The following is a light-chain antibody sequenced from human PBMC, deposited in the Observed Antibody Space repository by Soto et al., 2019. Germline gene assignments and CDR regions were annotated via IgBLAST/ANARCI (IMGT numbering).Light chain of an antibody. CDR1: SSDVGSYNL. J-gene: IGLJ2*01. V-gene: IGLV2-23*01. Sequence: QSALTQPASVSGSPGQSITISCTGTSSDVGSYNLVSWYQQHPGKAPKRMIYEGSKRPSGVSNRFSGSKSGNTASLTISGLQGEDEADYYCCSYAGSSTLGVFGGGTKLTVL. CDR3: CSYAGSSTLGV. CDR2: EGS.